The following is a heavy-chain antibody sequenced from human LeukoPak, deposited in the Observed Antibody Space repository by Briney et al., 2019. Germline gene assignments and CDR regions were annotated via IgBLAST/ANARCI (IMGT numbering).Heavy chain of an antibody. D-gene: IGHD3-10*01. Sequence: EASVKVSCKASGYTCTSYYMHWVRQAPGQGLEWMGIINPSGGSTSYAQKFQGRVTMTRDMSTSTVYMELSSLRSEDTAVYYCARQRNMVRGAPLFDYWGQGTLVTVSS. CDR3: ARQRNMVRGAPLFDY. CDR2: INPSGGST. CDR1: GYTCTSYY. V-gene: IGHV1-46*01. J-gene: IGHJ4*02.